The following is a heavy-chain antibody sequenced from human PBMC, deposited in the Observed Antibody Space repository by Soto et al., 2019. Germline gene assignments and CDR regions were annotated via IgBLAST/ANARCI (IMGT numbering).Heavy chain of an antibody. D-gene: IGHD2-8*02. CDR2: IKDGGST. V-gene: IGHV4-34*01. CDR1: GGSFTGYY. CDR3: ARGQEGVLATH. J-gene: IGHJ4*02. Sequence: QVQLQQWGAGLLKPSETLSLTCAVNGGSFTGYYWSWVRQPPGKGLEWIGEIKDGGSTNYSPSLRSRVTISADTSNKQSSLKVTSVTAADTAVYYCARGQEGVLATHWDQGTLVTVSS.